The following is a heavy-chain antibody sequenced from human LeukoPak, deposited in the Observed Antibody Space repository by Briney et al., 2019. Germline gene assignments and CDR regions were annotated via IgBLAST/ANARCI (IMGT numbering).Heavy chain of an antibody. D-gene: IGHD2-15*01. V-gene: IGHV3-30*18. J-gene: IGHJ4*02. CDR3: AKSLYCSGGSCYTTSVDY. Sequence: GGSLRLSCAASGFTFSSYAMHWVRQAPGKGLEWVAVISYDGSNKYYADSVKGRFTISRDNSKNTLYLQMNSLRAEDTAVYYCAKSLYCSGGSCYTTSVDYWGQGTLVTVSS. CDR1: GFTFSSYA. CDR2: ISYDGSNK.